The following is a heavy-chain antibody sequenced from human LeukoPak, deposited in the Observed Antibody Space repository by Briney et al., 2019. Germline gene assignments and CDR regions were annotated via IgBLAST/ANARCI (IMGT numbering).Heavy chain of an antibody. D-gene: IGHD3-3*01. J-gene: IGHJ4*02. Sequence: PGGSLRLSCAASGFTFSSYAMSWVRQAPGKGLEWVSAISGSGGSTYYADSVKGRFTISRDNSKNTLYPQMNSLRAEDTAVYYCATSHDFWSGYAHYWGQGTLVAVSS. CDR1: GFTFSSYA. CDR3: ATSHDFWSGYAHY. V-gene: IGHV3-23*01. CDR2: ISGSGGST.